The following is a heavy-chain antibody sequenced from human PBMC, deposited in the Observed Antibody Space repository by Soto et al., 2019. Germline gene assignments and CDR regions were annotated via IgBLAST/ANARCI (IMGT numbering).Heavy chain of an antibody. V-gene: IGHV4-59*12. CDR3: ARVLRFHSSGWPYYYYYYMDV. CDR1: GGSISSYY. Sequence: SETLSLTCTVSGGSISSYYWSWIRQPPGKGLEWIGYIYYSGSTNYNPSLKSRVTISVDTSKNQFSLKLSSVTAADTAVYYCARVLRFHSSGWPYYYYYYMDVWGKGTTVTVSS. J-gene: IGHJ6*03. CDR2: IYYSGST. D-gene: IGHD6-19*01.